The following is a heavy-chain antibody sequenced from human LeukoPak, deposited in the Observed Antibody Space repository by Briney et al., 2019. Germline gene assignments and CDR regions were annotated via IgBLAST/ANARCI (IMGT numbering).Heavy chain of an antibody. J-gene: IGHJ4*02. CDR3: ARRRYDFWSGSPLDY. CDR2: IYHSGST. Sequence: SETLSLTCAVSGSSISSGYYWDWIRQPPGKGLEWIGSIYHSGSTYYKTSLKGRVTISLDMSKNQFSLRLRSVTAADTAMYYCARRRYDFWSGSPLDYWGRGTLVTASS. V-gene: IGHV4-38-2*01. CDR1: GSSISSGYY. D-gene: IGHD3-3*01.